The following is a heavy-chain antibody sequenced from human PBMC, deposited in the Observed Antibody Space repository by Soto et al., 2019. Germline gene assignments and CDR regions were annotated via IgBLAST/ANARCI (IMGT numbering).Heavy chain of an antibody. CDR3: ARDSYTYYYDSSGYYYYFDY. Sequence: ASVKVSCKASGGTFSSYAISWVRQAPGQGLEWMGGIIPILGIANYAQKFQGRVTITADKSTSTAYMELSSLRSEDTAVYYCARDSYTYYYDSSGYYYYFDYWGQGTLVTVSS. J-gene: IGHJ4*02. CDR1: GGTFSSYA. V-gene: IGHV1-69*10. D-gene: IGHD3-22*01. CDR2: IIPILGIA.